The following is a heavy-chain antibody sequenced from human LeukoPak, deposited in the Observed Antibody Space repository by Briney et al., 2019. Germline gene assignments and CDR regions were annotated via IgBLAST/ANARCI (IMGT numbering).Heavy chain of an antibody. CDR2: ISYDGSNK. D-gene: IGHD2-2*01. J-gene: IGHJ5*02. Sequence: GGSLRLSCAASGFTFSSYAMHWVRQAPGKGLEWVAVISYDGSNKYYADSVKGRFTISRDNSKNTLYLQMNSLRAEDTAVYYCARTPGVYCSSTSCPGTWGQETLVTVSS. V-gene: IGHV3-30*04. CDR1: GFTFSSYA. CDR3: ARTPGVYCSSTSCPGT.